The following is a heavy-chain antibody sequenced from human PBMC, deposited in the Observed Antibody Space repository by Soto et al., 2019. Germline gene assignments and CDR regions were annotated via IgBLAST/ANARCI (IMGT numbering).Heavy chain of an antibody. CDR2: IYYTGST. CDR1: GGSVSNNNYY. CDR3: ARDLRPYGVTAFDY. J-gene: IGHJ4*02. Sequence: SETLSLTCTVSGGSVSNNNYYWTWIRQPPGKGLEWIGYIYYTGSTNYNPSLKSRVTISVDTSNNQFSLKLNSVTAADTAIYYCARDLRPYGVTAFDYWGQGALVTVSS. V-gene: IGHV4-61*01. D-gene: IGHD2-21*02.